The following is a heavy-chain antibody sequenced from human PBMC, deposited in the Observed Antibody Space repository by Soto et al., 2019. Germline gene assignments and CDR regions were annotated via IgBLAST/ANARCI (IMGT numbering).Heavy chain of an antibody. D-gene: IGHD3-9*01. J-gene: IGHJ6*02. V-gene: IGHV4-39*02. CDR3: ARESGYDILTGYYIGYYYYGMDV. Sequence: KASETLSLTCTVSGGSVDSNRYYWAWIRQPPGKGLEWIGSIFYTGSTYYSPSLKGRLIISVDPSKNQFSLKLTSVTAADMAMYYCARESGYDILTGYYIGYYYYGMDVWGQGTTVTVSS. CDR1: GGSVDSNRYY. CDR2: IFYTGST.